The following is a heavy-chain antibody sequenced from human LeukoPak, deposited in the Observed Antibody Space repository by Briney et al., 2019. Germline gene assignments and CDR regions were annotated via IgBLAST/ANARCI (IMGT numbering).Heavy chain of an antibody. CDR3: AKDTTPTMVRGVIVNWFDP. CDR1: GFTFSSYA. CDR2: ISGSSGST. J-gene: IGHJ5*02. V-gene: IGHV3-23*01. D-gene: IGHD3-10*01. Sequence: PGGSLRLSCAASGFTFSSYAMSWVRQAPGKGLEWVSAISGSSGSTYYADSVKGRFTISRDNSKNTLYLQMNSLRAEDTAVYYCAKDTTPTMVRGVIVNWFDPWGQGTLVTVYS.